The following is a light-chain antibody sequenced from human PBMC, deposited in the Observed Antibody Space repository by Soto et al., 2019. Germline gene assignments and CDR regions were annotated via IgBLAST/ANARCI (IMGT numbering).Light chain of an antibody. CDR1: SSDVGRYNY. Sequence: QSVLTQPRSVSGSPGQSVTISCTGTSSDVGRYNYVSWYQHHPGKAPKFMIYDVSKRPSGVPDRFSGSKSGNTASLTISGLQAEDEADYYCCSYTGLYTSNVLFGGGTKLTVL. CDR3: CSYTGLYTSNVL. J-gene: IGLJ3*02. CDR2: DVS. V-gene: IGLV2-11*01.